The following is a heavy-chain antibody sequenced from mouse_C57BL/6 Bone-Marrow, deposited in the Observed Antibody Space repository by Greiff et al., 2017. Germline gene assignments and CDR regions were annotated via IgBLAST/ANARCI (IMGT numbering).Heavy chain of an antibody. CDR2: ISSGGGYI. V-gene: IGHV5-9-1*02. Sequence: EVKVVESGAGLVKPGGSLKLSCAASGFTFSSYAMSWVRQTPEKRLEWVAYISSGGGYIYYADTVKGRFTISRDNARNTLYLQMSSLKSADTAMYYCSGVCCYGLPFCYWGQVPTLTVSS. CDR1: GFTFSSYA. J-gene: IGHJ2*01. CDR3: SGVCCYGLPFCY. D-gene: IGHD1-1*02.